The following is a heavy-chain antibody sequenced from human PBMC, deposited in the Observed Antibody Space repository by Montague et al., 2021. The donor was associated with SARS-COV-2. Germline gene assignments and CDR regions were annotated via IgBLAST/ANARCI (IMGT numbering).Heavy chain of an antibody. J-gene: IGHJ3*01. V-gene: IGHV4-34*01. CDR1: GGSFSVYY. CDR3: AKEREELRAARPRVAFDL. D-gene: IGHD2-2*01. CDR2: INHSGTA. Sequence: SETLSLTCAVYGGSFSVYYWSWLRQSPRRGLGWIAEINHSGTANXNPYLTSRVSISIDTSKNQITLNLTTVTAADTAMSYCAKEREELRAARPRVAFDLWGQGTMVTVSS.